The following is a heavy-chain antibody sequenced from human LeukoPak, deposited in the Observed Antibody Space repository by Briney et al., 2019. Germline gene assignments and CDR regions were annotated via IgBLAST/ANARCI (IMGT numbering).Heavy chain of an antibody. CDR2: IKQDGSEK. J-gene: IGHJ6*03. Sequence: PGGSLRLSCAASGFTFSSYWMSWVRQTPGKELEWVANIKQDGSEKYYVDSVKGRFTISRDNAKNSLYLQMNSLRAEDTAVYYCASQYQLLSDYYYMDVWGKGTTVTISS. V-gene: IGHV3-7*01. CDR1: GFTFSSYW. D-gene: IGHD2-2*01. CDR3: ASQYQLLSDYYYMDV.